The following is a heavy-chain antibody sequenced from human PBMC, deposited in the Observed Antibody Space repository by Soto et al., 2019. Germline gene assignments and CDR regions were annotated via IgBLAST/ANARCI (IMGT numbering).Heavy chain of an antibody. V-gene: IGHV2-5*02. D-gene: IGHD3-3*02. CDR3: ALGGRRASFLEYLDAFDI. CDR2: IYWDDDK. Sequence: SGPTLVKPTQTLTLTCTFSGFSLSTSGVGVGWIRQPPGKALEWLALIYWDDDKRYSPSLKSRLTITKDTSKNQVVLTMTNMDPVDTATYYCALGGRRASFLEYLDAFDIWGQGTMVTVSS. CDR1: GFSLSTSGVG. J-gene: IGHJ3*02.